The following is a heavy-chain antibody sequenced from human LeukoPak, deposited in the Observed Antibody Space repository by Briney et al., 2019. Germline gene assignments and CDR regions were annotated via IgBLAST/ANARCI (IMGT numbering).Heavy chain of an antibody. Sequence: SETLSLTCTVSGGSISSSSYSWGWIRQPPGKGLEWIGSIYYSGSTYYNPSLKSRVTISVDTSKNQFSLKLSSVTAADTAVYYCARHPTPYSSGWYLGYFDYWGQGTLVTVSS. CDR2: IYYSGST. D-gene: IGHD6-19*01. V-gene: IGHV4-39*01. J-gene: IGHJ4*02. CDR3: ARHPTPYSSGWYLGYFDY. CDR1: GGSISSSSYS.